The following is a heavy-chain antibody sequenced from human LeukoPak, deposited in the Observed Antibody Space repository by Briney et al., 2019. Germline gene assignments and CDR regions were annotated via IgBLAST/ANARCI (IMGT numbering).Heavy chain of an antibody. V-gene: IGHV1-2*02. D-gene: IGHD3-22*01. CDR1: GYTFTGYY. Sequence: ASVKVSCKASGYTFTGYYMHWVRQAPGQGLEWMGWINPNSGGTNYAQKFQGRVTMTRDTSISTAYMELSSLRSEDKAVYYCARPIYYYDSSGYYRFDYWGPGNPGHRLL. J-gene: IGHJ4*02. CDR3: ARPIYYYDSSGYYRFDY. CDR2: INPNSGGT.